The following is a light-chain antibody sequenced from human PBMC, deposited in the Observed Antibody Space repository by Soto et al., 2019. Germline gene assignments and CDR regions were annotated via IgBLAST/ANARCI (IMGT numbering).Light chain of an antibody. CDR1: QTVTSY. J-gene: IGKJ1*01. V-gene: IGKV3-20*01. Sequence: EIVLTQSPCTLSLSPGETATLSCRAIQTVTSYFAWYQQKPGQAHRLLIYGASSRDTGIPDRFSGSGSGTDFTLTISGLEPEDFAVYYCQQYGYSPRTFGQGTKLEIK. CDR3: QQYGYSPRT. CDR2: GAS.